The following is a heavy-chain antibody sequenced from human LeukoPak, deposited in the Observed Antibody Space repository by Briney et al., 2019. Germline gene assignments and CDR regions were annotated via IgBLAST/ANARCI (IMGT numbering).Heavy chain of an antibody. V-gene: IGHV3-30*03. CDR1: GFTFSSYG. J-gene: IGHJ6*02. CDR2: ISYDGSNK. D-gene: IGHD6-13*01. Sequence: GRSLRLSCAASGFTFSSYGMPWVRQAPGKGLEWVAVISYDGSNKYYADSVKGRFTISRDNSKNTLYLQMNSLRAEDTAVYYCARDRGSWYFPTLYYYGMDVWGQGTTVTVSS. CDR3: ARDRGSWYFPTLYYYGMDV.